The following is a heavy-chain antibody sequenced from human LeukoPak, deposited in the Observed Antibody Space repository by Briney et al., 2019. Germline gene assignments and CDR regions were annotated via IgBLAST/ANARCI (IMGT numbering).Heavy chain of an antibody. CDR1: GGSFNDYF. V-gene: IGHV4-34*01. J-gene: IGHJ4*02. Sequence: PSETLSLTCAVSGGSFNDYFCSWIRQPPGKGLEWIGETSRGEGTHYSSSLRSRVIISVDTSKNQCSLKLSSVTAADTAVYYCARGTDRSKTGYWGQGTLVTVSS. CDR2: TSRGEGT. CDR3: ARGTDRSKTGY. D-gene: IGHD1-26*01.